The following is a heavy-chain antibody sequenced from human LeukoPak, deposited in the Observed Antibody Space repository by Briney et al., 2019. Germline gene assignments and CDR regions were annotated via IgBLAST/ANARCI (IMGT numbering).Heavy chain of an antibody. Sequence: PSQTLSLTCTVSGGSISSGDYYWSWIRQPPGKGLEWIVYTYYSESTYYNPSLKSRATISVDTSKNQFSLKLTSVTAADTAVYYCARPYYYESRIDPWGQGTLVTVSS. D-gene: IGHD3-22*01. CDR3: ARPYYYESRIDP. V-gene: IGHV4-30-4*01. CDR1: GGSISSGDYY. J-gene: IGHJ5*02. CDR2: TYYSEST.